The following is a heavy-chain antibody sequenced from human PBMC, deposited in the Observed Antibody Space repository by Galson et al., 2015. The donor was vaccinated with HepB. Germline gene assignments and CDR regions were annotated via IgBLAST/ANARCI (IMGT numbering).Heavy chain of an antibody. CDR1: GFTFDDYA. J-gene: IGHJ4*02. V-gene: IGHV3-43*01. CDR3: AKGGCSGSSCYSHTD. D-gene: IGHD2-15*01. CDR2: ISWDGGGT. Sequence: SLRLSCAASGFTFDDYAMHWVRQAPGKGLEWVSLISWDGGGTYYADSVKGRFTISRDNSKNSLYLQLNSLRSEDTALYYCAKGGCSGSSCYSHTDWGQGTLVTVSS.